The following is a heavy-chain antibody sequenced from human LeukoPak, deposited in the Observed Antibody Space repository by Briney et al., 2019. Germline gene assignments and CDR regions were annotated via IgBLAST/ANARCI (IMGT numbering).Heavy chain of an antibody. CDR2: IYYSGST. D-gene: IGHD2-21*01. V-gene: IGHV4-39*01. Sequence: SETLSLTCTVSGGSISSSSYYWGWIRQPPGKGLEWIGSIYYSGSTYYNLSLKSRVTISVDTSKNQFSLKLSSVTAADTAVYYCARLGGGASDYWGQGTLVTVSS. J-gene: IGHJ4*02. CDR1: GGSISSSSYY. CDR3: ARLGGGASDY.